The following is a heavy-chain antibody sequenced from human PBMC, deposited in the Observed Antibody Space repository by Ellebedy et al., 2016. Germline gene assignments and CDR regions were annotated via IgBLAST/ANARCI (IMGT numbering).Heavy chain of an antibody. CDR1: GYTFTGYY. D-gene: IGHD3-3*01. V-gene: IGHV1-2*04. Sequence: ASVKVSCKASGYTFTGYYMHWVRQAPGQGLEWMGWINPNSGGTNYAQKFQGWVTMTRDTSISTAYMELSRLRSDDTAVYYCARGRRVGIFGVRDYYGMDVWGQGTTVTVSS. CDR2: INPNSGGT. J-gene: IGHJ6*02. CDR3: ARGRRVGIFGVRDYYGMDV.